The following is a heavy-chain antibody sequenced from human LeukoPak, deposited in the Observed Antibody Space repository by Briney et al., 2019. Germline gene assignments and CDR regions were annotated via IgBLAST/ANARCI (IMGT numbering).Heavy chain of an antibody. CDR1: GFTFSSYA. CDR2: ISYDGSNK. CDR3: ARSPKGAGDI. V-gene: IGHV3-30-3*01. Sequence: GGSLRLSCAASGFTFSSYAMHWVRQTPGKGLEWVAVISYDGSNKYYADSVKGRFTISRDNAKNSLYLQMNSLRAEDTAVYYCARSPKGAGDIWGQGTMVTVSS. J-gene: IGHJ3*02.